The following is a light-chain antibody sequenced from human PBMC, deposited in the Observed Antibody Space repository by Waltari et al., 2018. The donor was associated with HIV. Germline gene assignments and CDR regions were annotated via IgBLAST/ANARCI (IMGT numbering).Light chain of an antibody. CDR3: ATWDDSLNAWV. J-gene: IGLJ3*02. Sequence: QSVLNQSPSASGTPGQRVIISCSGSSPNIGRNTVTWYQQFPGTAPKLLIYSYGQRPSGVPERFSGSKSATSGSLAISGLRSEDEADYYCATWDDSLNAWVFGGGTKLTVL. CDR1: SPNIGRNT. CDR2: SYG. V-gene: IGLV1-44*01.